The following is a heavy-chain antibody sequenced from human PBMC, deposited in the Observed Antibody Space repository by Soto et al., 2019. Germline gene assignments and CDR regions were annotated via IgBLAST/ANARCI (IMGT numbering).Heavy chain of an antibody. CDR1: GFTFSCCG. J-gene: IGHJ4*02. CDR3: AKVGFSGTYSSDY. V-gene: IGHV3-30*18. CDR2: LSHDGSNG. Sequence: QVQLVESGGGVVQPGGSLRLSCAASGFTFSCCGMHWVRQAPGKGLEWVAVLSHDGSNGYYADSVTGRFTISRDNSKNTLYLQMNSLRVEDTAVYYCAKVGFSGTYSSDYWGQGTLVTVSS. D-gene: IGHD1-26*01.